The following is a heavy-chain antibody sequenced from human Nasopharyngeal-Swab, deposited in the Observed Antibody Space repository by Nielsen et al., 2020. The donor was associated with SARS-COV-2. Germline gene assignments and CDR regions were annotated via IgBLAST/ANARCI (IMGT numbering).Heavy chain of an antibody. D-gene: IGHD4-17*01. Sequence: ASVKVSCKASGYTFTGYYVHWVRQTPGQGLEWMGWINPNSGGTNLAQKFHGRVTMTRDTSINTAYMELSRLRSDDTAVYYCARDTTVSSNAFDIWGQGTMVTVSS. CDR2: INPNSGGT. V-gene: IGHV1-2*02. CDR1: GYTFTGYY. CDR3: ARDTTVSSNAFDI. J-gene: IGHJ3*02.